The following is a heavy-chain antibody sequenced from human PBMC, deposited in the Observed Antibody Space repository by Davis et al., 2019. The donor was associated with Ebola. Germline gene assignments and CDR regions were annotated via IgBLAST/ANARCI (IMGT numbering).Heavy chain of an antibody. J-gene: IGHJ4*02. V-gene: IGHV3-48*02. CDR2: ISSSSSTI. Sequence: GESLKISCAASGFTFSSYSMNWVRQAPGKGLEWVSYISSSSSTIYYADSVKGRFTISRDNAKNSLYLQMNSLRDEDTAVYYCAREAVADSGPNLDFWGQGTLVTVSS. CDR3: AREAVADSGPNLDF. CDR1: GFTFSSYS. D-gene: IGHD6-19*01.